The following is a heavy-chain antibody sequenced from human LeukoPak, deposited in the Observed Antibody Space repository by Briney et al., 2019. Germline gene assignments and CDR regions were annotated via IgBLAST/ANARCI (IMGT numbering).Heavy chain of an antibody. Sequence: GGSLRLSCAASGFTFSSYSMNWVRQAPGKGLEWVSSISSSSSYIYYADSVKGRFTISRDNAKNSLYLQMNSLRAEDTAVYYCARDGVTMVRGTHYWGQGTLVTVSS. D-gene: IGHD3-10*01. CDR1: GFTFSSYS. CDR2: ISSSSSYI. J-gene: IGHJ4*02. CDR3: ARDGVTMVRGTHY. V-gene: IGHV3-21*01.